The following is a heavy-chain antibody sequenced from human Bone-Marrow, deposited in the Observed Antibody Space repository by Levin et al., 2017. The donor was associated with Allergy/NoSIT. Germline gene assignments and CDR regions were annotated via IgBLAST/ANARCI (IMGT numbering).Heavy chain of an antibody. V-gene: IGHV1-2*02. J-gene: IGHJ5*02. D-gene: IGHD6-6*01. CDR1: GYTFTGYY. Sequence: GESLKISCKASGYTFTGYYMHWVRQAPGQGLEWMGWINPNSGGTNYAQKFQGRVTMTRDTSISTAYMELSRLRSDDTAVYYCARDRKQLVQGNWFDPWGQGTLVTVSS. CDR2: INPNSGGT. CDR3: ARDRKQLVQGNWFDP.